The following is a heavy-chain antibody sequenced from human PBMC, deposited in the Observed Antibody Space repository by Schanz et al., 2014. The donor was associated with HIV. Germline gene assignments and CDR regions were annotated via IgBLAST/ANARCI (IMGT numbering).Heavy chain of an antibody. D-gene: IGHD3-3*01. Sequence: VQLVESGGGLIQPGGSLRLSCAASGFSATNYYISWVRQAPGKGLEWVAVIWYDGSNKYYADSVKGRFTISRDNSKNTLYLQMNSLRAEDTAVYYCARDWRPNYDFWSGSIGVIGMDVWGQGTTVTVSS. CDR2: IWYDGSNK. V-gene: IGHV3-33*08. J-gene: IGHJ6*02. CDR3: ARDWRPNYDFWSGSIGVIGMDV. CDR1: GFSATNYY.